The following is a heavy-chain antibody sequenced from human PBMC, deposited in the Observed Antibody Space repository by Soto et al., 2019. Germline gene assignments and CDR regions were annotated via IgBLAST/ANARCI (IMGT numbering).Heavy chain of an antibody. Sequence: QITLKESGPTLVKPTQTLTLTCTFSGFSLSTSGVGVGWIRQPPGEALEWLALIYWNDDKRYSPSLKSRLTSTNDNYKNQVVLTMTDVDSVDTATYYCAHTTYYGRPERSFDYWGQGTLATVSS. D-gene: IGHD4-17*01. V-gene: IGHV2-5*01. CDR1: GFSLSTSGVG. CDR3: AHTTYYGRPERSFDY. CDR2: IYWNDDK. J-gene: IGHJ4*02.